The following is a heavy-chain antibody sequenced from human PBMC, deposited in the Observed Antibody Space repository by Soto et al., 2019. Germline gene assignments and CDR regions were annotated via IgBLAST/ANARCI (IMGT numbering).Heavy chain of an antibody. CDR1: GGSFSGYC. D-gene: IGHD3-22*01. CDR2: INHSGST. V-gene: IGHV4-34*01. CDR3: ARGRRYDSSGYYPDFDY. Sequence: SETLSLTCAVYGGSFSGYCWSWIRQPPGKGLEWIGEINHSGSTNYNPSLKSRVTISVDTSKNQFSLKLSSVTAADTAVYYCARGRRYDSSGYYPDFDYWGQGTLVTVSS. J-gene: IGHJ4*02.